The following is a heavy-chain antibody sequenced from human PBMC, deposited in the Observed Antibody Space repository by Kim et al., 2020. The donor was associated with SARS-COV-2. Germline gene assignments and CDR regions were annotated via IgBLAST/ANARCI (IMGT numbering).Heavy chain of an antibody. CDR2: FDPEDGET. J-gene: IGHJ3*02. Sequence: ASVKVSCKVSGYTLTELSMHWVRQAPGKGLEWMGGFDPEDGETIYAQKFQGRVTMTEDTSTETAYMELSSLRSEDTAVYYCATCPLRLGGRCDAFDIWGQGTMVTVSS. CDR3: ATCPLRLGGRCDAFDI. V-gene: IGHV1-24*01. D-gene: IGHD3-16*01. CDR1: GYTLTELS.